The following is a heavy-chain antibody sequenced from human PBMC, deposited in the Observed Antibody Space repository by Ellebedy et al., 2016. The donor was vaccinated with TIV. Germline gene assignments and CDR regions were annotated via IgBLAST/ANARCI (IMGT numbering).Heavy chain of an antibody. V-gene: IGHV1-69*04. J-gene: IGHJ4*02. CDR1: GETSSSHA. CDR2: IIPILNVV. D-gene: IGHD4-23*01. Sequence: AASVKVSCKASGETSSSHALNWVRQAPGQGLEWVGRIIPILNVVNYARKFQGRVTITADRSTNIVYLELSSLRSEDTAVYYCAVDYGGNFYFDYWGQGTLVTVSS. CDR3: AVDYGGNFYFDY.